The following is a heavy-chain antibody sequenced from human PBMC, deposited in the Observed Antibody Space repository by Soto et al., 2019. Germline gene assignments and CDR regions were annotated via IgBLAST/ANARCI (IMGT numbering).Heavy chain of an antibody. CDR2: ISGSGGST. CDR1: GFTFSSYA. V-gene: IGHV3-23*01. J-gene: IGHJ3*02. CDR3: AKDDCSSTSWYAYAFDI. Sequence: EVQLLESGGGLVQPGGSLRLSCAASGFTFSSYAMSWVRQAPGKGLEWVSAISGSGGSTYYADSVKGRFTISGDNSKNPLYLQMNSLRADDTAVYYCAKDDCSSTSWYAYAFDIWGQGTMVTVSS. D-gene: IGHD2-2*01.